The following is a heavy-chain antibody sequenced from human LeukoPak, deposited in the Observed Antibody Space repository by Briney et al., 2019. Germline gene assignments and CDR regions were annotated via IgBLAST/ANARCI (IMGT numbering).Heavy chain of an antibody. D-gene: IGHD3-22*01. J-gene: IGHJ4*02. CDR3: ASISSYYDSSGYPDY. CDR1: GYSSTSYW. CDR2: IYPGDSDT. Sequence: GESLKISCKGSGYSSTSYWIGWVRQMPGKGLEWIGVIYPGDSDTRYSPSFQGQVTISADKSISTAYLQWSSLKASDTAMYYCASISSYYDSSGYPDYWGQGTLVTVSS. V-gene: IGHV5-51*01.